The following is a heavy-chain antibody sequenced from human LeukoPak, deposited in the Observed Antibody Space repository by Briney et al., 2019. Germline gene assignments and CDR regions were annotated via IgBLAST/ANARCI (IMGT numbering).Heavy chain of an antibody. CDR1: TGTFSSYA. J-gene: IGHJ4*02. D-gene: IGHD2-2*01. CDR3: VRNYAGVVPQKNSLHF. Sequence: ASVKVSCKASTGTFSSYALSWVRLAPGQGLQGMGRILPMFDTADYAQRFQGRVTITADKFTGTAFLEVSSLTSEDTGIYYCVRNYAGVVPQKNSLHFGGRGPRLTVSA. V-gene: IGHV1-69*06. CDR2: ILPMFDTA.